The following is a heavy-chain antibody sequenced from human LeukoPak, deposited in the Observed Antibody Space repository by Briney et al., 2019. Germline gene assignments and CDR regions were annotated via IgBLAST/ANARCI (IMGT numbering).Heavy chain of an antibody. D-gene: IGHD4-23*01. CDR3: ARDPAQLLRWYLDY. J-gene: IGHJ4*02. V-gene: IGHV3-74*01. Sequence: GGSLRLSCAASGFTFSSYWMHWVRQAPGKGLVWVSRINSDGSSTSYADSVKGRFTISRDNAKNALYLQMNSLRAEDTAVYYCARDPAQLLRWYLDYWGQGTLVTVSS. CDR1: GFTFSSYW. CDR2: INSDGSST.